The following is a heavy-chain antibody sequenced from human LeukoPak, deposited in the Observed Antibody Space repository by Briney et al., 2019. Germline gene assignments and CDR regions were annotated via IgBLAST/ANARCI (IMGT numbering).Heavy chain of an antibody. CDR3: ASYYGSGSYYFDY. J-gene: IGHJ4*02. CDR2: ISGSGGST. V-gene: IGHV3-23*01. CDR1: GFTFSSYA. Sequence: XLSCAASGFTFSSYAMSWVRQAPGKGLEWVSAISGSGGSTYYADSVKGRFTISRDNSKNTLYLQMNSLRAEDTAVYYCASYYGSGSYYFDYWGQGTLVTVSS. D-gene: IGHD3-10*01.